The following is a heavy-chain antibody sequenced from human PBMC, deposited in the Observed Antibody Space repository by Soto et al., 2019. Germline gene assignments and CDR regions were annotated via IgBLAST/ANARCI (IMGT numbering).Heavy chain of an antibody. J-gene: IGHJ6*02. CDR1: AGSISGYY. Sequence: PSETLSLTCTVSAGSISGYYLSWIRQPAGKGLEWIGHIYTGGSTNYIPALKSRVTMSVDTSKNQFALKLSSVTAADTAVYYCERGRGNYYFYGMDVWGQGTTVTVSS. V-gene: IGHV4-4*07. D-gene: IGHD3-10*01. CDR3: ERGRGNYYFYGMDV. CDR2: IYTGGST.